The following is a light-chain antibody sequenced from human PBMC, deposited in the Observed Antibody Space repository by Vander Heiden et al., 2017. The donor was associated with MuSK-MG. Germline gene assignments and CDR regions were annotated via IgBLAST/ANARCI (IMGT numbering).Light chain of an antibody. Sequence: DIQMTQSPSSLSASVGDRVTITCRASQSISNSLNWYQQRPGKAPNLLIYGASILQSGVPSRFSGSGSGTDFTLTISNLQPEDFATDYGQHSYSTPRTFGGGTKVEIK. CDR2: GAS. J-gene: IGKJ4*01. CDR3: QHSYSTPRT. CDR1: QSISNS. V-gene: IGKV1-39*01.